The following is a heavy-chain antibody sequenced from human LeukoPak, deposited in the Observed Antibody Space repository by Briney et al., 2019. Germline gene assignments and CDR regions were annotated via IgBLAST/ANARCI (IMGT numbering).Heavy chain of an antibody. J-gene: IGHJ4*02. CDR3: ARADHFGSGYFDY. CDR1: GYSISSGYY. CDR2: IYHSGST. V-gene: IGHV4-38-2*01. Sequence: KPSETLSLTCAVSGYSISSGYYWGWIRQPPGKGLEWIGSIYHSGSTYYNPSLKSRVTISVDTSKNQFSLKLSSVTAADTAVYYCARADHFGSGYFDYWGQGTLVTVSS. D-gene: IGHD3-3*02.